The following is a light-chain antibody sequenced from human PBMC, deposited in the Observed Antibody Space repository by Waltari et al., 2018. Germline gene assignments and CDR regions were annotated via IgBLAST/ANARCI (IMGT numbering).Light chain of an antibody. CDR2: DAS. V-gene: IGKV3-15*01. J-gene: IGKJ2*01. CDR1: QSVSNN. Sequence: EAMMTQSPATLSVSPGDRATLSCRASQSVSNNVAWFQQKPGQAPSLLIYDASTRATGVPARFSGSGSGTEFTLTISSLQTEDFAVYYCQQHNNWPYTFGQGTTVEI. CDR3: QQHNNWPYT.